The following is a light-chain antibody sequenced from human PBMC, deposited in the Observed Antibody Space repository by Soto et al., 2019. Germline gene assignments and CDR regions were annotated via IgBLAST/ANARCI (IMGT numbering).Light chain of an antibody. V-gene: IGLV3-1*01. Sequence: SYELTQEPSVSVSPGQTASITCSGDKLGDKYTCWYQQKPGQSPVLVIYQDRKRPSGIPERFAGSNSGNTATLTISGTQAMDEADYYCQAWDSYGVFGGGTKVTVL. J-gene: IGLJ3*02. CDR3: QAWDSYGV. CDR1: KLGDKY. CDR2: QDR.